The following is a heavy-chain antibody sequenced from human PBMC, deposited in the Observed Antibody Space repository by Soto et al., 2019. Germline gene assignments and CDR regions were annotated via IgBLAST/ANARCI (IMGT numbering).Heavy chain of an antibody. Sequence: GESLKISCKGSGYSFTSSWINWVRQMPGKGLEWMGRIDPSRSYTIYNPSFQGHVTISVDKSISTAYLQWSSLKASDTALYYCARTRSFTLGFYYDCTDVWSQGTTISLSS. J-gene: IGHJ6*02. V-gene: IGHV5-10-1*01. D-gene: IGHD6-6*01. CDR2: IDPSRSYT. CDR1: GYSFTSSW. CDR3: ARTRSFTLGFYYDCTDV.